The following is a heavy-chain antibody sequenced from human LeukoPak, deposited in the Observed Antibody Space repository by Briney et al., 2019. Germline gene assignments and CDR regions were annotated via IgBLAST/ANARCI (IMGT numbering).Heavy chain of an antibody. CDR2: ISGSGGST. J-gene: IGHJ6*03. CDR3: AKVPCSGGSCYYYYYYMDV. CDR1: GFTFSSYA. V-gene: IGHV3-23*01. Sequence: GSLRLSCAASGFTFSSYAMSWVRQAPGKGLEWVSAISGSGGSTYYADSGKGRFTISRDNSKNTLYLQMNSLRAEGTAVYYCAKVPCSGGSCYYYYYYMDVWGKGTTVTVSS. D-gene: IGHD2-15*01.